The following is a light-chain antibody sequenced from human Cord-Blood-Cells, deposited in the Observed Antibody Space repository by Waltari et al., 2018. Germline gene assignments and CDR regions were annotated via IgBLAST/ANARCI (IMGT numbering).Light chain of an antibody. Sequence: SYVLPQPPSVSVAPGKTARITCGGNNIGSKSVHWYQQKPGQAPVLVIYYDSDRPSGIPERCSGSNSGNTATLTISRVEAGDEADYYCQVWDSSSDHWVFGGGTKLTVL. V-gene: IGLV3-21*04. CDR2: YDS. CDR3: QVWDSSSDHWV. J-gene: IGLJ3*02. CDR1: NIGSKS.